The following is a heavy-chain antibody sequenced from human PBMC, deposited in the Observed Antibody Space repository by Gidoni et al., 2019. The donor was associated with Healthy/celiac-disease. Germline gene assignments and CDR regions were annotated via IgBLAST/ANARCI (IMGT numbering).Heavy chain of an antibody. J-gene: IGHJ5*02. CDR3: ARVYGDYVDGWFDP. V-gene: IGHV3-7*01. D-gene: IGHD4-17*01. CDR2: IKQDGSEK. Sequence: GGGLVQPGGSLRLSCAASGFTFSSYWMSWVRQAPGKGLEWVANIKQDGSEKYYVDSVKGRFTISRDNAKNSLYLQMNSLRAEDTAVYYCARVYGDYVDGWFDPWGQGTLVTVSS. CDR1: GFTFSSYW.